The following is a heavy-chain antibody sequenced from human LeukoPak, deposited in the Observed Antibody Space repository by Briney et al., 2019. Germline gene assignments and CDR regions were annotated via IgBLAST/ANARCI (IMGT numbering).Heavy chain of an antibody. Sequence: GGSLRLSCAASGFTFSSYAMHWVRQAPGKGLEWVAVISYDGSNKYYADSVKGRFTISRDNSKNTLYLQMNSLRAEDTAVYYCAREVSYSSGWYYFDYWGQGTLVTVSS. J-gene: IGHJ4*02. CDR3: AREVSYSSGWYYFDY. CDR2: ISYDGSNK. D-gene: IGHD6-19*01. CDR1: GFTFSSYA. V-gene: IGHV3-30-3*01.